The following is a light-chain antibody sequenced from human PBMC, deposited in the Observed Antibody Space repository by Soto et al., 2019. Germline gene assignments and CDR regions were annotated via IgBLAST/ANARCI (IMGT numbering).Light chain of an antibody. V-gene: IGKV3-15*01. Sequence: VVLTQSPATLSLSPGERATLSCRASQSVGTYLAWYQQKPGQAPGLLIYGASNRATGIPARFSGSGSGTEFTLSISSLQSEDFAVYYCQQYADWPITFGQGTRLEI. CDR2: GAS. J-gene: IGKJ5*01. CDR1: QSVGTY. CDR3: QQYADWPIT.